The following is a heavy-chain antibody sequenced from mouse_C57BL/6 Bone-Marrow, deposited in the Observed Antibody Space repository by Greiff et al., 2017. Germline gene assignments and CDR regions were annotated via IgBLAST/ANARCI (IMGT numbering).Heavy chain of an antibody. V-gene: IGHV4-1*01. CDR2: INPDSSTI. J-gene: IGHJ4*01. Sequence: AAEGVDFSRYWMSWVRRAPGKGLEWIGEINPDSSTINYAPSLKDKFIISRDNAKNTLYLQMSKVRSEDTALYYCARERGRLDHYYAMDYWGQGTSVTVSS. CDR3: ARERGRLDHYYAMDY. CDR1: GVDFSRYW. D-gene: IGHD4-1*01.